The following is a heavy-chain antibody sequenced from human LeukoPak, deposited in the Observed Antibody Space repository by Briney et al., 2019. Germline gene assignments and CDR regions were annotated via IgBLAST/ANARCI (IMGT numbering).Heavy chain of an antibody. CDR3: ARGSSGAYYYYGMDV. Sequence: ASVKVSCKASGYTFTSYDINWVRQATGQGLGWMGWMNPNSGNTGYAQRFQGRVTMTRNTSISTAYMELSSLRSEDTAVYYCARGSSGAYYYYGMDVWGQGTTVTVSS. J-gene: IGHJ6*02. CDR1: GYTFTSYD. V-gene: IGHV1-8*01. CDR2: MNPNSGNT. D-gene: IGHD6-19*01.